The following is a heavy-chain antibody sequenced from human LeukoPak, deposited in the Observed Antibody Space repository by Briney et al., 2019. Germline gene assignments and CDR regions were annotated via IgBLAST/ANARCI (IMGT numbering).Heavy chain of an antibody. J-gene: IGHJ4*02. CDR2: IWYDGSNK. V-gene: IGHV3-33*01. Sequence: GRSLRLSCAASGFTFSSYGMHWVRQAPGKGLEWVAVIWYDGSNKYYADSVKGRFTISRDNSKNTLYLQMYSLRAEDTAVYYCAREGGGYDELVFDYWGQGTLVTVSS. CDR3: AREGGGYDELVFDY. CDR1: GFTFSSYG. D-gene: IGHD5-12*01.